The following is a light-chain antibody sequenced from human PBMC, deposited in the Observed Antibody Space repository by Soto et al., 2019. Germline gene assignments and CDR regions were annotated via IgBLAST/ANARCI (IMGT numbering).Light chain of an antibody. CDR3: QQYNIWPQT. CDR2: GAS. J-gene: IGKJ1*01. Sequence: VMTQSPATLSVSPGERATLSCRASQSLRSSLAWYQHKPGQAPRLLIYGASTRATGIPARFSGSGSGTEFTLTISSLQSEDFAVYFCQQYNIWPQTFGQGTKVDIK. CDR1: QSLRSS. V-gene: IGKV3-15*01.